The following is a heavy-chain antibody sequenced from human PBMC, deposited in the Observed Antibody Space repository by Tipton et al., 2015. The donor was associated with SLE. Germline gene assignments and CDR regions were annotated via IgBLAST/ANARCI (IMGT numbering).Heavy chain of an antibody. D-gene: IGHD5-12*01. V-gene: IGHV3-74*01. Sequence: SLRLSCAASGFTFSSYSMNWVRQAPGKGLVWVSRINSDGSSTSYADSVKGRFTISRDNAKNTLYLQMNSLRAEDTAVYYCARVVAAPNSPFDYWGQGTLVTVSS. J-gene: IGHJ4*02. CDR2: INSDGSST. CDR3: ARVVAAPNSPFDY. CDR1: GFTFSSYS.